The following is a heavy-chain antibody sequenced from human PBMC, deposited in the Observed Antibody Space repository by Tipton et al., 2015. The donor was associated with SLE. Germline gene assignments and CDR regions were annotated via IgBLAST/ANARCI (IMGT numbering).Heavy chain of an antibody. Sequence: GSLRLSCAASGLTFSTYWMDWVRQAPGKGLEWVSAITGSGDRTYYIDSVKGRFTISRDNSKNSLYLQMNGLRAEDTAVYYCARSPVDYWNGYSAWGQGTLVAVSS. CDR2: ITGSGDRT. CDR3: ARSPVDYWNGYSA. CDR1: GLTFSTYW. J-gene: IGHJ4*02. V-gene: IGHV3-23*01. D-gene: IGHD3-3*01.